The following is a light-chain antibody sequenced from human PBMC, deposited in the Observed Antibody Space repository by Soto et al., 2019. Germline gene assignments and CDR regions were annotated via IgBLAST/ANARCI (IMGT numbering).Light chain of an antibody. CDR1: QSVRRY. Sequence: EIMLTQSPATLYLSPGERATLSCRASQSVRRYLAWYQQKPGQAPRLLIYDESHRATGISARFSGSGSGTDVTLTISSLEPEDFAVYYCQQRSNLPLTFGGGTKVDIK. V-gene: IGKV3-11*01. CDR2: DES. CDR3: QQRSNLPLT. J-gene: IGKJ4*01.